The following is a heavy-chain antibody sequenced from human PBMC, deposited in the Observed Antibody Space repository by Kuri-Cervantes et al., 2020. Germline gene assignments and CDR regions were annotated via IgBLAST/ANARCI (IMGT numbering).Heavy chain of an antibody. D-gene: IGHD6-19*01. Sequence: GESLKISCAASGFTFSSYWMSWVRQAPGKGLEWVAVIWYDGSNKYYTDSVKGRFTISRDNSKKTLYLQMNWLRAEDTAVYYCARDGSVAGTLDYYYGMDVWGQGTTVTVSS. CDR3: ARDGSVAGTLDYYYGMDV. J-gene: IGHJ6*02. V-gene: IGHV3-33*08. CDR1: GFTFSSYW. CDR2: IWYDGSNK.